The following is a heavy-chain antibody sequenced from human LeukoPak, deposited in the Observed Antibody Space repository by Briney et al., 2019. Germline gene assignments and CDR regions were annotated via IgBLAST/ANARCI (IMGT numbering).Heavy chain of an antibody. V-gene: IGHV3-30-3*01. CDR3: ARNPNYSGAGAYFDY. J-gene: IGHJ4*02. CDR1: GFTFSSYA. Sequence: GGSLRLSCAASGFTFSSYAMHWVRQAPGKGLEWVAVISYDGSNKYYADSVKGRFTISRDNSKNTLYLQMNSLRAEDTAVYYCARNPNYSGAGAYFDYWGQGTLVTVSS. D-gene: IGHD3-10*01. CDR2: ISYDGSNK.